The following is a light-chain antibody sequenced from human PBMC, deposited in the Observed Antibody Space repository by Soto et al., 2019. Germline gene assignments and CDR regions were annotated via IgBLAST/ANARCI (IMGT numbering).Light chain of an antibody. CDR1: GGDVGGYNY. V-gene: IGLV2-14*03. J-gene: IGLJ2*01. CDR2: DVS. Sequence: QSVLTQPASVSGSPGQSITISCTGTGGDVGGYNYVSWYQQHPGKAPKLMIYDVSNRPSGVSNRFSGSKSGNTASLTISGLQAEDEADYFCSSYTRSDTRVFGGGTKLTV. CDR3: SSYTRSDTRV.